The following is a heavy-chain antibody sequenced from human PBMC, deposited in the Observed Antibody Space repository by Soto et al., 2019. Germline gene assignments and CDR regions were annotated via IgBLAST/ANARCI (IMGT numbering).Heavy chain of an antibody. CDR1: GFTFSDYY. D-gene: IGHD3-10*01. CDR3: ARDYGSGSYYNVGI. CDR2: ISSSGSTI. J-gene: IGHJ3*02. V-gene: IGHV3-11*01. Sequence: GGSLRLSCAASGFTFSDYYMSWIRQAPGKGLEWVSYISSSGSTIYYADSVKGRFTISRDNAKNSLYLQMNSLRAEDTAVYYCARDYGSGSYYNVGIWGQGTMVTVSS.